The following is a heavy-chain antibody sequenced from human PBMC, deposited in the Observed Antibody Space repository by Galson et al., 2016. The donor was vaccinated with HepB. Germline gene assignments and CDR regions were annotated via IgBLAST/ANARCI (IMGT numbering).Heavy chain of an antibody. J-gene: IGHJ1*01. V-gene: IGHV1-69*13. CDR2: IIPIFGTA. D-gene: IGHD2-15*01. CDR3: ARTGYCSGGRCYSLYQH. CDR1: GGTFSSYA. Sequence: SVKVSCKASGGTFSSYAIGWVRQAPGQGLEWMGGIIPIFGTANHAQKFQGRVTITADESTNTAYMELSSLRSEDAAMYYCARTGYCSGGRCYSLYQHWGQGTLVTVSS.